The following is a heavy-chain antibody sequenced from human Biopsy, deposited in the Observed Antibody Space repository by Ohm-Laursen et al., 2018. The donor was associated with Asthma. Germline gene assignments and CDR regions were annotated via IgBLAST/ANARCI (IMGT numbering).Heavy chain of an antibody. CDR1: GFSLRTPGVG. Sequence: TQTLTLTCSFSGFSLRTPGVGVGWIRQSPGKALEWLALIYWDDYNLFRPSLKRRLTITKDPSQNQGVLTMTKMDPVDSGTYYCALSQDSGFDDHSPSWFDPWGQGTLVTVSS. CDR3: ALSQDSGFDDHSPSWFDP. D-gene: IGHD3-9*01. V-gene: IGHV2-5*02. J-gene: IGHJ5*02. CDR2: IYWDDYN.